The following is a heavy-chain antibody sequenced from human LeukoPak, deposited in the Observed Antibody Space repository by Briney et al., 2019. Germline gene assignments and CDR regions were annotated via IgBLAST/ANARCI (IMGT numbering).Heavy chain of an antibody. J-gene: IGHJ5*02. CDR2: ITSSSTTI. CDR1: GFNFSSYG. CDR3: ARERLSDYYDSSGFYP. Sequence: GGSLRLSCSASGFNFSSYGMNWVRQAPGKGLQWLSYITSSSTTIYYADSVRGRFTISRDNAKNSLYLQMNSLRDEDTAVYYCARERLSDYYDSSGFYPWGQGTLVTVSS. D-gene: IGHD3-22*01. V-gene: IGHV3-48*02.